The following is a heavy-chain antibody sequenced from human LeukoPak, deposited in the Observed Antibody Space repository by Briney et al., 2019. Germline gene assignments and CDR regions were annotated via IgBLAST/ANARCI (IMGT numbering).Heavy chain of an antibody. D-gene: IGHD2-2*02. V-gene: IGHV4-59*08. CDR1: GGSISSYY. CDR2: IYYSGST. CDR3: ARRIDCSSTSCYMGGYNWFDP. Sequence: SETLSLTCTVSGGSISSYYWSWLRQPPGKGLEWIGYIYYSGSTNYNPSLKSRVTISVDTSKNQFSLKLSSVTAADTAVYYCARRIDCSSTSCYMGGYNWFDPWGQGTLVTVSS. J-gene: IGHJ5*02.